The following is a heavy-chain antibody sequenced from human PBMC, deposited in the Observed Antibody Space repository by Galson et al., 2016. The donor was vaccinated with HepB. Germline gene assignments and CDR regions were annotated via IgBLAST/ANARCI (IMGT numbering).Heavy chain of an antibody. CDR3: ARDPMATRYYYYGMDV. Sequence: SLRLSCAASGFTFSSYYMHWVRQAPGKGLVWVSVIYSGGSTYYADSVKGRFTISRDNSKNTLYLQMNSLRAEDTAVYYCARDPMATRYYYYGMDVWGQGTTVTVSS. CDR2: IYSGGST. D-gene: IGHD5-24*01. J-gene: IGHJ6*02. V-gene: IGHV3-53*01. CDR1: GFTFSSYY.